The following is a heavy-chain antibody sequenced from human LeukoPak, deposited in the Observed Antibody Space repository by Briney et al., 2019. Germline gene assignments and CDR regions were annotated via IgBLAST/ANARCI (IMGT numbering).Heavy chain of an antibody. CDR2: INHSGST. Sequence: PSETLSLTCAVYGGSFSGYYWSWIRQPPGKGLEWIGEINHSGSTNYNPSLKSRVTISVDTSKNQFSLKLSSVTAADTAVYYCAKDLGYCSSGSCYSEGYWGQGTLVTVSS. CDR1: GGSFSGYY. D-gene: IGHD2-15*01. V-gene: IGHV4-34*01. CDR3: AKDLGYCSSGSCYSEGY. J-gene: IGHJ4*02.